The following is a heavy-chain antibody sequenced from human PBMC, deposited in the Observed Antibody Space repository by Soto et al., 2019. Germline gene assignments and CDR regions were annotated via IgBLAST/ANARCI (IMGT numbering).Heavy chain of an antibody. Sequence: EVQLVESGGGLVQPGGSLRLSCAASGFTFSSYEMNWVRQAPGKGLEWVSDISSSGSTIYYADSVKGRFTISRDNAKNSLYQQMNSLRAEDTAVYYCARWERGGHYSSSWYAFFWYFDLWGRGTLVTVSS. CDR3: ARWERGGHYSSSWYAFFWYFDL. CDR2: ISSSGSTI. J-gene: IGHJ2*01. V-gene: IGHV3-48*03. CDR1: GFTFSSYE. D-gene: IGHD6-13*01.